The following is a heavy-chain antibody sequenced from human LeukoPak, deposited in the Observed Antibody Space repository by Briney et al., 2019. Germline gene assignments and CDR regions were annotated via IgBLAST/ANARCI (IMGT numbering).Heavy chain of an antibody. CDR3: ASRPVRGVIIGTRASNYGMDV. J-gene: IGHJ6*02. D-gene: IGHD3-10*01. V-gene: IGHV4-39*07. CDR2: IDYSGST. Sequence: ASETLSLTCIVSGGSVTFSSYYWGWIRQPTGKGLEWIGSIDYSGSTYYNPSLKSRVTISVDKSKNQFSLKLSSVTAADTAVYYCASRPVRGVIIGTRASNYGMDVWGQGTTVTVSS. CDR1: GGSVTFSSYY.